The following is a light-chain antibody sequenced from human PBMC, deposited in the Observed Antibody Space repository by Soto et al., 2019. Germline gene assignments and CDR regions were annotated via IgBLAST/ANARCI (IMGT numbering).Light chain of an antibody. V-gene: IGKV1-5*01. CDR2: DAS. CDR1: QSISSW. Sequence: DIQMTQSPSTLSASVGDRVTITCRASQSISSWLAWYQHKPGKAPKLLIYDASSLESGDPSRFSGSGSGTEFTLTISSLQPDDFATYYCQQYNSYWTFGQGTKVEIK. CDR3: QQYNSYWT. J-gene: IGKJ1*01.